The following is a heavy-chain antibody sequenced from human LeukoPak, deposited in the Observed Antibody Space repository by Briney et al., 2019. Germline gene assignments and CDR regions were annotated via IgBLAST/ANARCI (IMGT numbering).Heavy chain of an antibody. CDR1: GGSFSGYY. CDR2: INHSGST. CDR3: ARGGDYIWGTYRPFDY. Sequence: SETLSLTCAVYGGSFSGYYWSWIRQPPGKGLEWIGEINHSGSTNYNPSLKSRVTISVDTSKNQFSLKLNSVTAADTAVYYCARGGDYIWGTYRPFDYWGQGTLVTVSS. V-gene: IGHV4-34*01. J-gene: IGHJ4*02. D-gene: IGHD3-16*02.